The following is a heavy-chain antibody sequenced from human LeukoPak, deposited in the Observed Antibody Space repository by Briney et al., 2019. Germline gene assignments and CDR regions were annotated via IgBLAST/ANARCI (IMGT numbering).Heavy chain of an antibody. V-gene: IGHV3-7*01. Sequence: GGSLRLSCAASGFTFSRFWMSWVRQAPGKGLEWVANIKQDGSEKNYVDSVKGRFTISRDNAKNSLYLQMNSLRAEDTALYYCARDSTGYGYEEWYWGQGTLVTVSS. D-gene: IGHD5-18*01. CDR1: GFTFSRFW. J-gene: IGHJ4*02. CDR2: IKQDGSEK. CDR3: ARDSTGYGYEEWY.